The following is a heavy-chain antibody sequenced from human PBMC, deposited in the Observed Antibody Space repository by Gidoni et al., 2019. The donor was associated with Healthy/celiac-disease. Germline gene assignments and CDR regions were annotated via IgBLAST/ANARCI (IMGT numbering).Heavy chain of an antibody. J-gene: IGHJ6*02. CDR3: ARAYRDYYYGMDV. CDR1: GGSISSGGYY. V-gene: IGHV4-31*03. CDR2: IYYSGST. Sequence: QVQLQESGPGLVTPSQTLSLTCTVSGGSISSGGYYWSWIRQHPGKGLEWIGYIYYSGSTYYNPSLKSRVTISVDTSKNQFSLKLSSVTAADSAVYYCARAYRDYYYGMDVWGQGTTVTVSS.